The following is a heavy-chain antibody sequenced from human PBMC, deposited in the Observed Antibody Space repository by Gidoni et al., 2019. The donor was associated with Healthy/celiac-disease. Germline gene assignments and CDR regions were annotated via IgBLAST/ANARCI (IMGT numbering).Heavy chain of an antibody. J-gene: IGHJ4*02. CDR1: GGSIGSYY. V-gene: IGHV4-59*01. Sequence: QVQLQESGPGLVKPSETLSLTCTVSGGSIGSYYWTWIRQPPGKGLEWIGYIYYSGSTNYNPSLKSRVTISVDTSKNQFSLKLSSVTAADTAVYYCATMPNYWGQGTLVTVSS. D-gene: IGHD2-2*01. CDR2: IYYSGST. CDR3: ATMPNY.